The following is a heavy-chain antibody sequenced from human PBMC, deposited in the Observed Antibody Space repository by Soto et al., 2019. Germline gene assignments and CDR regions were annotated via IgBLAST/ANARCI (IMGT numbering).Heavy chain of an antibody. CDR1: GFSFSSNW. CDR3: ARPQYTSSRFDS. CDR2: INSDGSST. Sequence: EVQLVESGGGLVQPGGSLRLSCAASGFSFSSNWMYWVRQPPGKGLVWVSRINSDGSSTTYADVVKCRFTISRDNAKNTLYLQMDSLRAEDTAVYYCARPQYTSSRFDSWGQGTPVTVSS. J-gene: IGHJ5*01. D-gene: IGHD5-18*01. V-gene: IGHV3-74*01.